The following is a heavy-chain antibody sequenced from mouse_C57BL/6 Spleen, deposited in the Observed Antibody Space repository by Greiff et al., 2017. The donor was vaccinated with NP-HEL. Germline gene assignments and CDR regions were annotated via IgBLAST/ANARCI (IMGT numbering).Heavy chain of an antibody. CDR1: GYAFSSSW. CDR2: IYPGDGDT. V-gene: IGHV1-82*01. Sequence: QVQLKQSGPELVKPGASVKISCKASGYAFSSSWMNWVKQRPGKGLEWIGRIYPGDGDTNYNGKFKGKATLTADKSSSTAYMQLSSLTSEDSAVYFCARSVLTGYYFDYWGQGTTLTVSS. J-gene: IGHJ2*01. CDR3: ARSVLTGYYFDY. D-gene: IGHD4-1*01.